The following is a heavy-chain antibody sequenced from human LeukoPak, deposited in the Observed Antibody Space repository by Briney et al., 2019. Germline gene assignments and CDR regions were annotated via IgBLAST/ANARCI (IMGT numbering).Heavy chain of an antibody. CDR1: GFTFSKYW. Sequence: GGSLRLSCAASGFTFSKYWMSWVRQAPGKGLEWVANIKEDGSEKYFVDSVRGRFIISRDNAENSLYLQMNSLRAEDTAIYYCAKLRDFFDSSGQFDYWGQGTLVTVSS. D-gene: IGHD3-22*01. CDR2: IKEDGSEK. V-gene: IGHV3-7*01. J-gene: IGHJ4*02. CDR3: AKLRDFFDSSGQFDY.